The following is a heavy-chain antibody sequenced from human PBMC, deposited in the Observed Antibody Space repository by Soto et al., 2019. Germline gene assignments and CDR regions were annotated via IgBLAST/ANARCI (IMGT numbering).Heavy chain of an antibody. Sequence: SVKVSCKASGGTFSSYAISWVRQAPGQGLEWMGGIIPIFGTANYAQKFQGRVTITADESTSTAYMELSSLRSEDTAVYYCARDAPSYCGGDCYLDFDYWGQGTLVTVSS. J-gene: IGHJ4*02. CDR2: IIPIFGTA. V-gene: IGHV1-69*13. D-gene: IGHD2-21*02. CDR1: GGTFSSYA. CDR3: ARDAPSYCGGDCYLDFDY.